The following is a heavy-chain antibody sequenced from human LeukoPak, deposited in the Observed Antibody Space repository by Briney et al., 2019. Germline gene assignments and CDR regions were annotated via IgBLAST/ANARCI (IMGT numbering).Heavy chain of an antibody. D-gene: IGHD2-2*02. CDR2: IYYSGST. CDR3: ARLVRYHYYYYYYMDV. J-gene: IGHJ6*03. Sequence: SETLSLTCTVSGGSISSGSYYWGWIRQPPGKGLEWIGSIYYSGSTYYNPSLKSRVTISVDTSKNQFSLKLSSVTAADTAVYYCARLVRYHYYYYYYMDVWGKGTTVTISS. CDR1: GGSISSGSYY. V-gene: IGHV4-39*01.